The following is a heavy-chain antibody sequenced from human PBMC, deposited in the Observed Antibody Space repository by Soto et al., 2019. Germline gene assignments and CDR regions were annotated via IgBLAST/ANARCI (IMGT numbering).Heavy chain of an antibody. CDR2: INHSGST. CDR3: ARDVDTATVFDY. V-gene: IGHV4-34*01. CDR1: GGSFSGYY. Sequence: SETLSLTCAVYGGSFSGYYWSWFRQPPGKGLEWIGEINHSGSTNYNPSLKSRVTISVDTSKTQFSLKLSSVTAADTAVYYCARDVDTATVFDYWVQGTLVTVS. D-gene: IGHD5-18*01. J-gene: IGHJ4*02.